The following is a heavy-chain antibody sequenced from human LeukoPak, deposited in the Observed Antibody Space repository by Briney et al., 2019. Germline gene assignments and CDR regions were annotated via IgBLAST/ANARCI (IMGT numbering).Heavy chain of an antibody. V-gene: IGHV3-48*01. D-gene: IGHD3-3*01. Sequence: GGSLRLSCAASGFTFSSYSMNWVRQAPGKGLEWVSYISSSSSTIYYADSVKGRFTISRDNAKNSLYLQMNSLRAEDTAVYYCARGYDFWSGYYSDYFDYWGQGTLVTVSS. CDR1: GFTFSSYS. CDR3: ARGYDFWSGYYSDYFDY. CDR2: ISSSSSTI. J-gene: IGHJ4*02.